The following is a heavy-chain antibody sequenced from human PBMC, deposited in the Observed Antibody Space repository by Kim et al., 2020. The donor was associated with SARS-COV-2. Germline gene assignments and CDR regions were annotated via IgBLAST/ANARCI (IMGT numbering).Heavy chain of an antibody. CDR3: ARERGYKREFDY. CDR2: IYYSGST. D-gene: IGHD1-1*01. CDR1: GGSISSYY. Sequence: SETLSLTCTVSGGSISSYYWSWIRQPPGKGLEWIGYIYYSGSTNYNPSLKSRVTISVDTSKNQFSLKLSSVTAADTAVYYCARERGYKREFDYWGQGTLVTVSS. J-gene: IGHJ4*02. V-gene: IGHV4-59*13.